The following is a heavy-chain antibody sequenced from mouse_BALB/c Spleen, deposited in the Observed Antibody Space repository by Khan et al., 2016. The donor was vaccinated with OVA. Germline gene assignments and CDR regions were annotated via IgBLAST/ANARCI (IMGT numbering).Heavy chain of an antibody. CDR2: IWGGGGT. Sequence: QVQLQESGPGLVAPSQSLSITCTVSGFSLSRYNIHWVRQPPGKGLEWLGMIWGGGGTDYNSTLYSRLSISKDISKSHDFFKMNSLQTADAAMYYCARAYYGYDYYYAMDYWGQGTSVTVSS. J-gene: IGHJ4*01. V-gene: IGHV2-6-4*01. CDR1: GFSLSRYN. CDR3: ARAYYGYDYYYAMDY. D-gene: IGHD2-14*01.